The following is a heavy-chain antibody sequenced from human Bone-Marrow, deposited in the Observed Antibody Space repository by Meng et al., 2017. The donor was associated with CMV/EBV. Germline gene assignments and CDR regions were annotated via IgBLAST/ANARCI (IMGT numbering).Heavy chain of an antibody. Sequence: GESLKISCAASGFDVSRKYMSWVRQATGKALDWVSVIFSDGVTYYADSVRGRFTIYRDNSTNKVYLQLKRLRDEDTAVYYCVRREGLYFYAMDVWGQGTTVTVSS. CDR1: GFDVSRKY. CDR2: IFSDGVT. D-gene: IGHD2-8*01. V-gene: IGHV3-53*01. CDR3: VRREGLYFYAMDV. J-gene: IGHJ6*02.